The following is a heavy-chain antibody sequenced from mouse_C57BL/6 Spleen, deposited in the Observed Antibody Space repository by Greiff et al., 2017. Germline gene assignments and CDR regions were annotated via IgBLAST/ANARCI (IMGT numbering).Heavy chain of an antibody. D-gene: IGHD2-2*01. CDR2: IYPGNGDT. CDR3: ARTGGDMVTTDYFDY. J-gene: IGHJ2*01. CDR1: GYTFTSYN. Sequence: QVQLQQSGAELVRPGASVKMSCKASGYTFTSYNMHWVKQTPRQGLEWIGAIYPGNGDTSSNQKFKGKATLTVDKSSSTAYMQLSSLTSEDSAVYFCARTGGDMVTTDYFDYWGQGTTLTGSS. V-gene: IGHV1-12*01.